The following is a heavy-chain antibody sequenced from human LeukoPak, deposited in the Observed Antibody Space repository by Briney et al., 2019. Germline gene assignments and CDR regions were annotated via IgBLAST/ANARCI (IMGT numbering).Heavy chain of an antibody. Sequence: ASVKVSCKASGYTFTGYYMHWVRQAPGQGLEWMGWINPNSGGTNYAQKFQGRVTMARDTSISTAYMELSSLRSEDTAVYYCARGSYYDSSGYYYGSLDYWGQGTLVTISS. CDR2: INPNSGGT. CDR1: GYTFTGYY. CDR3: ARGSYYDSSGYYYGSLDY. V-gene: IGHV1-2*02. J-gene: IGHJ4*02. D-gene: IGHD3-22*01.